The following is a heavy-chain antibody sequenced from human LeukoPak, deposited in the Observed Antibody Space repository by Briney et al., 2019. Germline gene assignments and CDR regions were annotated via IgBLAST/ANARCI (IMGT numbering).Heavy chain of an antibody. J-gene: IGHJ3*02. Sequence: SETLSLTCTVSGGSIDGYYWSWIRQSAGKGLEWIGYIYYTGSAFYNPSLKSRVIISLDKSKNQLSLNLRSVTAADTAVYYCARGPSHYVDAFDIWGQGTMVTVSS. CDR1: GGSIDGYY. D-gene: IGHD4-17*01. CDR2: IYYTGSA. V-gene: IGHV4-59*01. CDR3: ARGPSHYVDAFDI.